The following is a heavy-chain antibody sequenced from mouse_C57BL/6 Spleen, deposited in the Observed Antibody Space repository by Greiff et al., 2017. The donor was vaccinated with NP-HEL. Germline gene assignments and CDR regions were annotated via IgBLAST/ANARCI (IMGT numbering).Heavy chain of an antibody. CDR2: IRSTSNNYAS. D-gene: IGHD2-1*01. CDR1: GFSFNTYA. Sequence: EVMLVESGGGLVQPKGSLKLSCAASGFSFNTYAMNWVRQAPGKGLEWVARIRSTSNNYASYYADSGKDRFTISRADSENMLYLQMNNLITEETAMYYCVRQCYYGIYVDYFDYWGQGTTLTVSS. V-gene: IGHV10-1*01. CDR3: VRQCYYGIYVDYFDY. J-gene: IGHJ2*01.